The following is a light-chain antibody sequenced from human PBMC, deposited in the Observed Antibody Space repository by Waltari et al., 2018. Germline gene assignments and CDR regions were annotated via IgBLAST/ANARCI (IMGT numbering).Light chain of an antibody. J-gene: IGKJ1*01. V-gene: IGKV2-30*02. CDR2: RVS. CDR1: QSLVHSDGNTY. CDR3: MQGIHWSWT. Sequence: DVVMTQSPLSLPVTLGQPASISCRSSQSLVHSDGNTYLNWFQQRPGQSPRRLNYRVSNRDSGVPDRFSGSGSGTDFTLKISRVEAEDVGIYYCMQGIHWSWTFGQGTRVESK.